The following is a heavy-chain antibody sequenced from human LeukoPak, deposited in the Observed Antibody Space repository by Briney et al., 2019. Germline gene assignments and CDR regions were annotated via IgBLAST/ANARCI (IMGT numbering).Heavy chain of an antibody. V-gene: IGHV4-39*01. CDR3: ARAAPWFDP. J-gene: IGHJ5*02. Sequence: SETLSLTCTVSGGSITSSSYYWGWIRQPPGKGLEWIGSIFYSGSTYYNPSLKSRVTISVDTSKTQFSLKLSSVTAADTAVYYCARAAPWFDPWGQGTLVTVSS. CDR2: IFYSGST. CDR1: GGSITSSSYY.